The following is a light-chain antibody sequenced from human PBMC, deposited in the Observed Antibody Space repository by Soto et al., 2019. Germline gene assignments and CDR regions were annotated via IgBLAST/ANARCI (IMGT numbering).Light chain of an antibody. J-gene: IGKJ1*01. Sequence: EIVLTQSPGTLSLSPGERATLSCRASQSVSSSYLAWHQQKPGQAPRLLIYGASSRATGIPDRFSGSGSGTDFTLTISRLEPEDFAVYYCQQYDRSPWTFGPGTKVEIK. CDR2: GAS. CDR1: QSVSSSY. V-gene: IGKV3-20*01. CDR3: QQYDRSPWT.